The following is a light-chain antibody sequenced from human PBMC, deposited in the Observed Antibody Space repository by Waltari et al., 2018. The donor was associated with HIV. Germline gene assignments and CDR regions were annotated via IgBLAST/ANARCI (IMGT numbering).Light chain of an antibody. CDR1: SSNIGSNI. Sequence: QSVLTQPPSASGTPGQWVTIPCSGSSSNIGSNIVNWYQQFPGTAPKFLIYKNDQRPSGVPDRFSGSKSGTSASLAISGLQSEDEADYYCAAWDDSLNGPNWVFGGGTKLTVL. V-gene: IGLV1-44*01. CDR3: AAWDDSLNGPNWV. CDR2: KND. J-gene: IGLJ3*02.